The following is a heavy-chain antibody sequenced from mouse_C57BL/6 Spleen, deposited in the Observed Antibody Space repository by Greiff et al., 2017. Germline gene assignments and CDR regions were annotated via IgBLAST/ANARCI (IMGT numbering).Heavy chain of an antibody. Sequence: QVQLQQPGAELVMPGASVKLSCKASGYTFTSYWMHWVKQRPGQGLEWIGEIDPSDSYTNYNQKFKGKSTLTVDKSSSTAYMQLSSLTSEDSAVDYCARSLATGWAMDYWGQGTSVTVSS. D-gene: IGHD1-1*01. CDR1: GYTFTSYW. J-gene: IGHJ4*01. CDR3: ARSLATGWAMDY. CDR2: IDPSDSYT. V-gene: IGHV1-69*01.